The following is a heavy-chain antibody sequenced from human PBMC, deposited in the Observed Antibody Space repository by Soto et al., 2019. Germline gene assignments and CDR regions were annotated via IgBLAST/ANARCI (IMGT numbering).Heavy chain of an antibody. CDR1: GGTFSSYA. V-gene: IGHV1-69*13. D-gene: IGHD2-2*01. CDR2: IIPIFGTA. J-gene: IGHJ6*02. CDR3: ARHDCISTSCYYYYYYGMDV. Sequence: GASVKVSCKASGGTFSSYAISWVRQAPGQGLEWVGGIIPIFGTANYAQKFQGRVTITADESTSTAYMELSSLRSEDTAVYYCARHDCISTSCYYYYYYGMDVWGQGTTVTVSS.